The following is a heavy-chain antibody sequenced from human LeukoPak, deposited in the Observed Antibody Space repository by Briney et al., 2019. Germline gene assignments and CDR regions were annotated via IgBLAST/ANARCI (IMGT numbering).Heavy chain of an antibody. CDR2: IYFNGGDT. V-gene: IGHV4-59*12. CDR3: AREQGYCSSTNCYGFDP. Sequence: PLETLSLTCTVFGGSISGYYWSWLRQPPGKGLEWIAYIYFNGGDTDYNPSLNSRVAISVDTSNNQVSLKLRSVTAADTAVYYCAREQGYCSSTNCYGFDPWGQGTLVTVSS. D-gene: IGHD2-2*01. CDR1: GGSISGYY. J-gene: IGHJ5*02.